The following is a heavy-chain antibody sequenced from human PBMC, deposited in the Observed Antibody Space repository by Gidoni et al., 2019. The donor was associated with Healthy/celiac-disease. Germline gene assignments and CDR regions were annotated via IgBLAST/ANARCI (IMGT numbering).Heavy chain of an antibody. CDR3: ARPPGMVYWYFDL. CDR1: GFTFSSYW. D-gene: IGHD3-10*01. V-gene: IGHV3-7*01. J-gene: IGHJ2*01. Sequence: EVQLVESGGGLVQPGGSLRLSCAASGFTFSSYWMSWVRQAPGKGLEWVANIKQDGSEKYYVDSVKGRFTISRDNAKNSLYLQMNSLRAEDTAVYYCARPPGMVYWYFDLWGRGTLVTVSS. CDR2: IKQDGSEK.